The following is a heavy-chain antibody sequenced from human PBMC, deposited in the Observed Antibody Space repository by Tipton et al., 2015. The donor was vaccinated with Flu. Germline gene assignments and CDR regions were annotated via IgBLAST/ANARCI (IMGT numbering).Heavy chain of an antibody. CDR2: IYHSGST. V-gene: IGHV4-30-2*01. D-gene: IGHD5-18*01. J-gene: IGHJ4*02. CDR3: ARGRDTAMVTGYFDS. CDR1: GGSINSGGYS. Sequence: TLSLTCAVSGGSINSGGYSWNWIRQPPGKGLEWIGYIYHSGSTYYNPSLKSRVTISVDRPKNQFSLKLSSVTAADTAVYYCARGRDTAMVTGYFDSWGQGTLVTVSS.